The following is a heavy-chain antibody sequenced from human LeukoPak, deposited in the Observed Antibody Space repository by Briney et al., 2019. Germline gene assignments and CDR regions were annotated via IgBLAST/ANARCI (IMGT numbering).Heavy chain of an antibody. Sequence: GGSLRLPCAASGFTFSSYEMNWVRQAPGKGLEWVSYISSSGSPMYYADSVEGRFTISRDNAKNSLYLQMNGLRAEDTAVYYCARNFLPHYDSSGYNNWFDPWGQGTLVTVSS. D-gene: IGHD3-22*01. CDR1: GFTFSSYE. CDR3: ARNFLPHYDSSGYNNWFDP. J-gene: IGHJ5*02. CDR2: ISSSGSPM. V-gene: IGHV3-48*03.